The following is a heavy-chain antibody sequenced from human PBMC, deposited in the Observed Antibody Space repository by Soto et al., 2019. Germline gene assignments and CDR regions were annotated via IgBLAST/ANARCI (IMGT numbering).Heavy chain of an antibody. CDR2: ISAYNGNT. J-gene: IGHJ4*02. V-gene: IGHV1-18*01. CDR1: GYTFTSYG. CDR3: ARGCSSTSCYTKQTFDY. D-gene: IGHD2-2*02. Sequence: ASVKVSCKASGYTFTSYGISWVRQAPGQGLEWMGWISAYNGNTNYAQKLQGRVTMTTDTSTSTAYMGLRSLRSDDTAVYYCARGCSSTSCYTKQTFDYWGQGTLVTVSS.